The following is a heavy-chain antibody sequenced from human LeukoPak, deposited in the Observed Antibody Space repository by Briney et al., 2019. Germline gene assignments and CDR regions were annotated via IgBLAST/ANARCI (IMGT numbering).Heavy chain of an antibody. J-gene: IGHJ5*02. V-gene: IGHV4-39*01. CDR3: ARVPDYNNRTWFDP. CDR2: IYYSGNT. CDR1: GGSISSSNYY. Sequence: SETLSLTCTVSGGSISSSNYYWGWIRQPPGKGLEWIGSIYYSGNTYYNPSLKSRVTISVDASKNQLSLKLSSVTAADPAVYYCARVPDYNNRTWFDPWGQGTLVTVSS. D-gene: IGHD4-11*01.